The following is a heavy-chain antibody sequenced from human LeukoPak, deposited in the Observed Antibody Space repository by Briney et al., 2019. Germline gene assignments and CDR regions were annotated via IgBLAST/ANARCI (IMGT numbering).Heavy chain of an antibody. V-gene: IGHV1-69*13. CDR2: IITLFGRA. CDR3: ASPREDGDYYFDY. J-gene: IGHJ4*02. D-gene: IGHD4-17*01. Sequence: ASVRVSCKASGGTFRNYAISWVRQAPGQGLERMGGIITLFGRAENAQRFQGRVTITPDESTTTAYLELTIMRSEDTAVYYCASPREDGDYYFDYWGQGTLVTVSS. CDR1: GGTFRNYA.